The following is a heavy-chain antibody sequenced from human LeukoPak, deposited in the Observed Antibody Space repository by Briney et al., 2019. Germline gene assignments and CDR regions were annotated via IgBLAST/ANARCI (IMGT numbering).Heavy chain of an antibody. D-gene: IGHD3-10*01. CDR3: ARDQTYSGSGIYTYFDY. V-gene: IGHV4-61*02. J-gene: IGHJ4*02. CDR1: GGSISSGGYY. CDR2: IYSTGST. Sequence: SETLSLTCTVSGGSISSGGYYWSWIRQPAGKGLEYIGRIYSTGSTNYNPSLRSRVTISVDTSKNHFSLKLSSVTAADTAVYYCARDQTYSGSGIYTYFDYWGQGILVTVSS.